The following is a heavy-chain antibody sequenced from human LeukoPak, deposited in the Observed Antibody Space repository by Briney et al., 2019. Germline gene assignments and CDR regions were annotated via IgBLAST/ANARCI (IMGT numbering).Heavy chain of an antibody. Sequence: ASETLSLTCAVYGGSFSGYYWSWIRQPPGKGLEWIGEINHSGSTNYNPSLKSRVTILVDTSKNQFSLKLSSVTAADTAVYYCARAVYGGISYDAFDIWGQGTMVTVSS. CDR3: ARAVYGGISYDAFDI. CDR2: INHSGST. J-gene: IGHJ3*02. D-gene: IGHD4-23*01. V-gene: IGHV4-34*01. CDR1: GGSFSGYY.